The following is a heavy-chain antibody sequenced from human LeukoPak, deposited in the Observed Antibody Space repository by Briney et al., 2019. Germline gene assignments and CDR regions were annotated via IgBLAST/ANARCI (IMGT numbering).Heavy chain of an antibody. Sequence: GGSLRLSCTASGFTFSSYAIAWVRQAPGKGLEWVAGVGGSGGNTYYADSVKGRFTISSDNSKNTLYLQMNSLRAEDTAVYYCAKRHTMTTTFDYWGQGTLVTVSS. CDR2: VGGSGGNT. V-gene: IGHV3-23*01. CDR1: GFTFSSYA. D-gene: IGHD4-17*01. CDR3: AKRHTMTTTFDY. J-gene: IGHJ4*02.